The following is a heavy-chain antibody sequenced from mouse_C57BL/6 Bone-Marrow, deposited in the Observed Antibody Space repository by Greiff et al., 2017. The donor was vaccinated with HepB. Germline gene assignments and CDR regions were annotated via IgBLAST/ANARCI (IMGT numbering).Heavy chain of an antibody. CDR3: AKTAGNYWYFDV. CDR2: IWRGGST. J-gene: IGHJ1*03. Sequence: VQLVESGPGLVQPSQSLSITCTVSGFSLTSYGVHWVRQSTGKGLEWLGVIWRGGSTDYNAAFMSRLSITKDNSKSQVFFKMNSLQADDTAIYCCAKTAGNYWYFDVWGTGTTVTVSS. D-gene: IGHD2-1*01. CDR1: GFSLTSYG. V-gene: IGHV2-5*01.